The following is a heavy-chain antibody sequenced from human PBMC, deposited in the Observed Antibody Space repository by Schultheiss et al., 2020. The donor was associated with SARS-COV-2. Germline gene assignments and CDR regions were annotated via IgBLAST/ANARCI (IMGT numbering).Heavy chain of an antibody. CDR1: GFTFSSYA. J-gene: IGHJ6*02. D-gene: IGHD1-26*01. CDR2: IKSKTDGGTT. Sequence: GGSLRLSCAASGFTFSSYAMSWVRQAPGKGLEWVGRIKSKTDGGTTDYAAPVKGRFTISRDDSKNTLYLQMNSLRAEDTAVYYCAKASGSYRYYYYGMDVWGQGTLVTVSS. CDR3: AKASGSYRYYYYGMDV. V-gene: IGHV3-15*01.